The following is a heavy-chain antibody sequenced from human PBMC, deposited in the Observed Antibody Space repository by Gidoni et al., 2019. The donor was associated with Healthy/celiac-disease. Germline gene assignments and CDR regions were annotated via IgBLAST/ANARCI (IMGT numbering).Heavy chain of an antibody. Sequence: QVQLVQSGAEVKKPGSSVKVSCKASGGTFSSYTISWVRQAPGQGLEWMGRIIPILGIANYAQKFQGRVTITADKSTSTAYMELSSLRSEDTAVYYCARALRGPYGGADYWGQGTLVTVSS. D-gene: IGHD4-17*01. CDR1: GGTFSSYT. CDR3: ARALRGPYGGADY. J-gene: IGHJ4*02. CDR2: IIPILGIA. V-gene: IGHV1-69*02.